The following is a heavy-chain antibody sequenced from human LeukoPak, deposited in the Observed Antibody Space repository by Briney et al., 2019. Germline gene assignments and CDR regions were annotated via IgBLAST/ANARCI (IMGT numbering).Heavy chain of an antibody. CDR1: GYTFTSYY. J-gene: IGHJ4*02. Sequence: GASVKVSCKASGYTFTSYYMHWVRQAPGQGLEWMGIINPSGGSTSYAQKFQGRVTMTRDMSTSTVYMELSSLRSEDTAVYYCARPPVPIVGAEYYFDYWGQGTLVTVSS. V-gene: IGHV1-46*01. D-gene: IGHD1-26*01. CDR3: ARPPVPIVGAEYYFDY. CDR2: INPSGGST.